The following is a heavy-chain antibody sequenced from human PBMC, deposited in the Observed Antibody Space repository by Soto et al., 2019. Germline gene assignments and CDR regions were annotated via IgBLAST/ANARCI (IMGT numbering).Heavy chain of an antibody. Sequence: QVQLQESGPGLVKPSGTLSLTCAVSGGSISSSNWWSWVRQPPGKGLEWIGEIYHSGSTNYNPSLQGRVTIXVXKXXDQFSLKLSSVTAADTAVYYCARAAMGGSSWPFDYWGQGTLVTVSS. J-gene: IGHJ4*02. V-gene: IGHV4-4*02. CDR1: GGSISSSNW. D-gene: IGHD6-13*01. CDR2: IYHSGST. CDR3: ARAAMGGSSWPFDY.